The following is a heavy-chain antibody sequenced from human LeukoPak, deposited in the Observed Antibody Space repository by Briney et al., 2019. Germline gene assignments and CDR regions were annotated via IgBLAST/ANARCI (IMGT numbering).Heavy chain of an antibody. J-gene: IGHJ4*02. Sequence: PSETLSLTCTVSGGSISSYYWSWIRQPPGKGLEGIGYIYYSGSTNYAPSLKSRVTISVDTSKNQFSLKLSSVTAADTAVYYCAGYDSSGYYDDYFDYWGQGTLVTVSS. D-gene: IGHD3-22*01. V-gene: IGHV4-59*01. CDR2: IYYSGST. CDR1: GGSISSYY. CDR3: AGYDSSGYYDDYFDY.